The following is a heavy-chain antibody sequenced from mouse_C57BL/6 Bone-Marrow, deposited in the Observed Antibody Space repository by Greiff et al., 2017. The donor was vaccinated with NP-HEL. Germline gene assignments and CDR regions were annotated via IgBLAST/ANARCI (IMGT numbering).Heavy chain of an antibody. D-gene: IGHD2-1*01. V-gene: IGHV1-81*01. Sequence: SGAELARPGASVKLSCKASGYTFTSYGISWVKQRTGQGLEWIGEIYPRSGNTYYNEKFKGKATLTADKSSSTAYMELRSLTSEDSAVYFCAREEVVYYGNYVFAYWGQGTLVTVSA. J-gene: IGHJ3*01. CDR2: IYPRSGNT. CDR1: GYTFTSYG. CDR3: AREEVVYYGNYVFAY.